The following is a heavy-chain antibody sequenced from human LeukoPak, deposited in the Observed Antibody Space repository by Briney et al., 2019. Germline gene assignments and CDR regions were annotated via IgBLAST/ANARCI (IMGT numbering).Heavy chain of an antibody. V-gene: IGHV4-31*03. Sequence: SETLSLTCTVSGGSITSGGYYWSWIRQHPGKGLEWIGYIYYSGNTYYNPSLKSRVTISVDTSKNQFSLKLSSVTAADAAVYYCARDSSTWWFDDWGQGTLVTVSS. CDR2: IYYSGNT. D-gene: IGHD2-2*01. CDR3: ARDSSTWWFDD. J-gene: IGHJ4*02. CDR1: GGSITSGGYY.